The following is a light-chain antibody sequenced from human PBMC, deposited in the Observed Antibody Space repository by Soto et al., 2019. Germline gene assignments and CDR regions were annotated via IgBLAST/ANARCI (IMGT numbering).Light chain of an antibody. CDR1: QSISTY. V-gene: IGKV1-39*01. CDR2: AAT. Sequence: DIQMIQSPSSLSASVGDRVTITCRASQSISTYLNWYQQKPGTAPKPLIYAATSLPSGVPSRFSGSGSGTDFTLTISCLQPEDFASFYSQQIPSTPLTFAQGPRVDTK. CDR3: QQIPSTPLT. J-gene: IGKJ1*01.